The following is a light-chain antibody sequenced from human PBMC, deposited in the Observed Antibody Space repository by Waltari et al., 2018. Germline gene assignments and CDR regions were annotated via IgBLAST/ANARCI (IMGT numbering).Light chain of an antibody. V-gene: IGKV1-39*01. CDR3: QQSYSAPPT. CDR2: AAS. Sequence: IQMTQSPSSLSASVGDRLTITCRASQTISDYLNWYQHKPGTAPNLLIYAASSLQSGVPSRFSGSGSGTDFTLTISSLQPEDFATYYCQQSYSAPPTFGQGTKVEIK. CDR1: QTISDY. J-gene: IGKJ1*01.